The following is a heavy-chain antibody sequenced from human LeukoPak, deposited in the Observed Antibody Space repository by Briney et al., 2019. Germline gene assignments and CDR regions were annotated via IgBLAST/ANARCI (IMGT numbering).Heavy chain of an antibody. D-gene: IGHD3-16*02. CDR2: TYYRSKWYN. CDR3: ARAFYYDYVWGSYRYAFDI. Sequence: SQTLSLTCAISGDSVSNNSTAWNWIRQSPSRGLEWLGRTYYRSKWYNDYAVSVKSRITINPDTSKNQFSLQLNSVTPEDTAVYYCARAFYYDYVWGSYRYAFDIWGQGTMVTVSS. CDR1: GDSVSNNSTA. V-gene: IGHV6-1*01. J-gene: IGHJ3*02.